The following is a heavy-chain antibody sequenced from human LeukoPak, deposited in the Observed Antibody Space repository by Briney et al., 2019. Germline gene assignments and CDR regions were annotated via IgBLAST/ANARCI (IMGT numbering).Heavy chain of an antibody. D-gene: IGHD2-15*01. CDR2: INPNSGGT. Sequence: GASVKVSCKASGYSFTGQYIHWVRQAPGQGLEWMGWINPNSGGTKYAQKFQGRVTMTRDTSISTAYMELSSLRSDDTAVYYCARGEPSGGSLNWFDPWGQGTLVTVSS. CDR1: GYSFTGQY. V-gene: IGHV1-2*02. CDR3: ARGEPSGGSLNWFDP. J-gene: IGHJ5*02.